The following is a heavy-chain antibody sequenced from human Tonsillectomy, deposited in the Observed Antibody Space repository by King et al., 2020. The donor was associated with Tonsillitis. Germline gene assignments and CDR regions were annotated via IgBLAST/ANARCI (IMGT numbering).Heavy chain of an antibody. Sequence: QLVQSGAEGKKPGQSLKISCQGSGYIFINFWIGWVRQMPGRGLGWMGIIYPDDSDTRYSPSFQGQVTISVDKSNSTAYLQWTSLKASDTAMYFCVRGRVNGINGVPVPGTYFDYWGQGTPVTVSS. D-gene: IGHD2-8*01. CDR3: VRGRVNGINGVPVPGTYFDY. CDR2: IYPDDSDT. V-gene: IGHV5-51*03. CDR1: GYIFINFW. J-gene: IGHJ4*02.